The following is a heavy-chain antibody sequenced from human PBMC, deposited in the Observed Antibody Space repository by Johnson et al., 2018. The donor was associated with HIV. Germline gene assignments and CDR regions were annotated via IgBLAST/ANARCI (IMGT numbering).Heavy chain of an antibody. CDR1: GFTFSSYG. Sequence: QVQLVESGGGVVQPGGSLRLSCAASGFTFSSYGMHWVRQAPGKGLEWVAFIHYDGSNKYDADSVKGRFTISRDNSKNTLYLQMNSLRAEDTAVYYCAREGALDIWGQGTMVTVSS. CDR3: AREGALDI. CDR2: IHYDGSNK. V-gene: IGHV3-30*02. J-gene: IGHJ3*02.